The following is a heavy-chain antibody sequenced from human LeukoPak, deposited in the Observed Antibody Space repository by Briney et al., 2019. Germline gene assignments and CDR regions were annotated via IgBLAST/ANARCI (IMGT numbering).Heavy chain of an antibody. Sequence: GGSLRLSCAASGFTFSSYGMHWVRQAPGKGLEWVAFIRYDGSNKYYADSVKGRFTFSRDNSKNTLYLQMNSPRTEDTAVYYCAKGGGSGTEFDYWGQGTLVTVSS. CDR3: AKGGGSGTEFDY. D-gene: IGHD3-10*01. V-gene: IGHV3-30*02. CDR1: GFTFSSYG. CDR2: IRYDGSNK. J-gene: IGHJ4*02.